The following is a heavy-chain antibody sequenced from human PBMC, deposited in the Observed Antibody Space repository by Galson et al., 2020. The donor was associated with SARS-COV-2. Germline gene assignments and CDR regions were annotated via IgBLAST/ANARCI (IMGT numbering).Heavy chain of an antibody. Sequence: SQTLSLTCAISGDSVSSNSAAWNWTRQSPSRGLEWLGRTYYRSQSSTDYAVSVKSRITIHPDTSKNQFSRQLNSVTPEDTAIYYCAGRVAGAGSLHIWGQGTMVIVSS. J-gene: IGHJ3*02. CDR3: AGRVAGAGSLHI. V-gene: IGHV6-1*01. CDR2: TYYRSQSST. CDR1: GDSVSSNSAA. D-gene: IGHD6-13*01.